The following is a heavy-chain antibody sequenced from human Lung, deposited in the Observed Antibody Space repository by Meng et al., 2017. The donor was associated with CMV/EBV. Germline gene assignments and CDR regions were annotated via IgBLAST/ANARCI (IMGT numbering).Heavy chain of an antibody. V-gene: IGHV3-43D*03. CDR3: GKDRASSSGRDLEN. D-gene: IGHD6-6*01. J-gene: IGHJ4*02. CDR2: TSWYCDTK. Sequence: SCVVPGFTFNDYAMHWVRQTPGKGLEWVAFTSWYCDTKFYADSVRGRFTISRDNSKNSLYPEINRRRPEDAAFYFCGKDRASSSGRDLENWGQGT. CDR1: GFTFNDYA.